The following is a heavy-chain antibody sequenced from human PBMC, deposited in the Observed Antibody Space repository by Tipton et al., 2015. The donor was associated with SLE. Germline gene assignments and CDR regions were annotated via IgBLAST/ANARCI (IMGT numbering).Heavy chain of an antibody. V-gene: IGHV3-21*01. D-gene: IGHD4-17*01. CDR1: GFTFSSYN. CDR3: ARDLVDYGDDSQH. CDR2: ISSRSSYI. Sequence: SLRLSCAASGFTFSSYNMNWVRQAPGKGLEWVSSISSRSSYIYYADSVRGRFTISRDNAKNSLYLQMNSLRAEDTAVYYCARDLVDYGDDSQHWGQGTLVTVSS. J-gene: IGHJ1*01.